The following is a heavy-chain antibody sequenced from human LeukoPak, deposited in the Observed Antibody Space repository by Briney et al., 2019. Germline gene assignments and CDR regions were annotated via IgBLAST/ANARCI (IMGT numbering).Heavy chain of an antibody. V-gene: IGHV3-23*01. D-gene: IGHD6-19*01. Sequence: GGSLRLSCAASGLHFSGTAMSWVRQAPGKGLEWVSAISHDGMNAYYANSVKGRFTISRDNSKKTVSLEMSSLTAADTGVYYCAKDGAQYSSGPECDPRGQGALVTVSP. CDR1: GLHFSGTA. CDR2: ISHDGMNA. CDR3: AKDGAQYSSGPECDP. J-gene: IGHJ5*02.